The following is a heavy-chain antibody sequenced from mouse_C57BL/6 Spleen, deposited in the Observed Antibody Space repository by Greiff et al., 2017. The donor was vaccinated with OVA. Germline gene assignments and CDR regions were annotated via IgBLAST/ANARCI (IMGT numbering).Heavy chain of an antibody. CDR1: GYTFTSHW. CDR3: ARGSYGYFDY. Sequence: QVQLKQPGTELVKPGASVKLSCKASGYTFTSHWLHWVKQRPGQGLEWIGNIKPSNGGTNYNEKFKSKATLTVDKSSSTAYMQLSSLTSEDSAVYYCARGSYGYFDYWGQGTTLTVSS. V-gene: IGHV1-53*01. CDR2: IKPSNGGT. D-gene: IGHD1-1*02. J-gene: IGHJ2*01.